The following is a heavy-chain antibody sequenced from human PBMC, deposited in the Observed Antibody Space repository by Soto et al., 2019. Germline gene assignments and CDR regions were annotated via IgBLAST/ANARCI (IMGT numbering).Heavy chain of an antibody. J-gene: IGHJ4*02. CDR1: GFTFSSYG. V-gene: IGHV3-23*01. Sequence: HPGGSLRLSCAASGFTFSSYGMSWVRQAPGKGLEWVSAISGSSGSTYYADSVKGRFTISRDNSKNTLYLQMNSLRAEDTAVYYCAKDGPLLWFGELSALDYWGQGTLVTVSS. D-gene: IGHD3-10*01. CDR3: AKDGPLLWFGELSALDY. CDR2: ISGSSGST.